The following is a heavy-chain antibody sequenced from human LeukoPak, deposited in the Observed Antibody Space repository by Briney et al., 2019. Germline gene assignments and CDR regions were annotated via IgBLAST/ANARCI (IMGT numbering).Heavy chain of an antibody. CDR3: AKGAYYDYVWGSLDRYYFDY. CDR2: IRYDGSNT. J-gene: IGHJ4*02. CDR1: GFTFSSYG. V-gene: IGHV3-30*02. D-gene: IGHD3-16*01. Sequence: GRSLRLSCAASGFTFSSYGMHWVRQAPGKGLEWVAFIRYDGSNTYYADSVKGRFTISRDNSKHTLYLQMNSLRAEDTAMYYCAKGAYYDYVWGSLDRYYFDYWGQGTLVTVSS.